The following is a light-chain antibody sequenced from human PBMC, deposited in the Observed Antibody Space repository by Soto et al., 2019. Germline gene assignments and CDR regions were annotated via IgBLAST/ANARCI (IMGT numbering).Light chain of an antibody. J-gene: IGKJ1*01. Sequence: DIQMTQSPSTLSASVGDRVTITCRASQSISSWLAWYQQKAGKAPKLLIYKASSLESGVPSRFSGSGSGTEFTLTVSSLQPDDFATYYCQQYNGTFGQGTKVDIK. V-gene: IGKV1-5*03. CDR3: QQYNGT. CDR1: QSISSW. CDR2: KAS.